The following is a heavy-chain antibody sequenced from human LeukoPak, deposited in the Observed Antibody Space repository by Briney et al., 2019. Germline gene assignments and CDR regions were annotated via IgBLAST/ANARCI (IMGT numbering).Heavy chain of an antibody. Sequence: PGGSLRLSCAASGFTFSSYWMHWVRQAPGKGLVWVSRINSDGSSTSYADSVKGRFTISRDNAKNTLYLQMNSLRAEDTAVYYCARYITVTDAFDIWGQGTMDTVSS. CDR3: ARYITVTDAFDI. V-gene: IGHV3-74*01. J-gene: IGHJ3*02. CDR2: INSDGSST. CDR1: GFTFSSYW. D-gene: IGHD4-17*01.